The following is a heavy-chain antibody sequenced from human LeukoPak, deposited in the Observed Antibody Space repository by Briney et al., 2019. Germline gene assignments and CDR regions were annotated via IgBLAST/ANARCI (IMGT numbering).Heavy chain of an antibody. CDR3: ARDPRILLFINRVVSYHFGY. D-gene: IGHD2/OR15-2a*01. CDR1: GASITRGGHY. V-gene: IGHV4-31*03. Sequence: SETLSLTCTVSGASITRGGHYWTWIRQHPGKGLEWIGYIYYSGSTHYNPSLKSRVSISVDTSRNQFSLKVNSVTAADTAMYYCARDPRILLFINRVVSYHFGYWGQGTLVTVSS. J-gene: IGHJ4*02. CDR2: IYYSGST.